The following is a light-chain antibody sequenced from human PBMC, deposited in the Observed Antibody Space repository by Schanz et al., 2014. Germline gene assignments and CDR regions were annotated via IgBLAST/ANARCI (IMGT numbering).Light chain of an antibody. CDR2: DVT. J-gene: IGLJ3*02. V-gene: IGLV2-14*03. CDR3: SSYTSSSTWV. CDR1: NSDVGGYNY. Sequence: QSALTQPPSASGSPGQSVTISCTGTNSDVGGYNYVSWYQQHPGKAPKLIIYDVTNRPSGVSNRFSGSKSANTASLTISGLQAEDEADYYCSSYTSSSTWVFGGGTKLTVL.